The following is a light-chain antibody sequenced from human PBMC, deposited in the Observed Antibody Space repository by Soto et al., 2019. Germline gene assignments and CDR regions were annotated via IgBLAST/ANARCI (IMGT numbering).Light chain of an antibody. Sequence: EIVLTQSPGTLSLSPGERATLSCRASQTISGNYLAWYQQKPGQSPRLLIYGSSDRASGIPDRFSGSGSGTDFTLTIHRVEPEDFAVYYCQQYGSSPPYTFGQGTKLEI. CDR2: GSS. V-gene: IGKV3-20*01. J-gene: IGKJ2*01. CDR3: QQYGSSPPYT. CDR1: QTISGNY.